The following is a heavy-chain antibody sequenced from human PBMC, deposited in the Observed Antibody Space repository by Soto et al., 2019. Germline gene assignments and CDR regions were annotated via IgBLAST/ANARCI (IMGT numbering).Heavy chain of an antibody. V-gene: IGHV4-34*01. Sequence: SETLSLTCAVYGGSFSGYYWSSLPKPPGNELEWIGETTHSGSTNYNPSSKSRVPLSVDTTKSQYSLKLSSVTAAAPAVYHCERVAAPRPGDYWGQGTLVAFSS. J-gene: IGHJ4*02. CDR3: ERVAAPRPGDY. CDR2: TTHSGST. CDR1: GGSFSGYY. D-gene: IGHD6-6*01.